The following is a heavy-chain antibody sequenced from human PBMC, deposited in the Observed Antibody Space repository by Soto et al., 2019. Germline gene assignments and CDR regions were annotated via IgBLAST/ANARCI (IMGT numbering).Heavy chain of an antibody. Sequence: GGSLRLSCAASGFTFSSYGMHWVRQAPGKGLEWVAVIWYDGSNKYYADSVKGRFTISRDNSKNTLYLQMNSLRAEDTAVYYCARDSTIFGSPQYFDYWGQGTLVTVSS. CDR3: ARDSTIFGSPQYFDY. CDR2: IWYDGSNK. V-gene: IGHV3-33*01. J-gene: IGHJ4*02. D-gene: IGHD3-3*01. CDR1: GFTFSSYG.